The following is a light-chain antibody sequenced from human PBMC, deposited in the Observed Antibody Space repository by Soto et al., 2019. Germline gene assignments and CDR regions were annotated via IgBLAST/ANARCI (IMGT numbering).Light chain of an antibody. CDR1: QSVSSN. J-gene: IGKJ1*01. Sequence: EIVMTQSPATLSVSPGERATLSCRASQSVSSNLAWYQQKPGQTPRLLIYGASTSATGIPARFSGSGSGTEFSLTISSLQSEDFAVYHCQHYNNWPRTFGQGTKVDIK. CDR2: GAS. CDR3: QHYNNWPRT. V-gene: IGKV3-15*01.